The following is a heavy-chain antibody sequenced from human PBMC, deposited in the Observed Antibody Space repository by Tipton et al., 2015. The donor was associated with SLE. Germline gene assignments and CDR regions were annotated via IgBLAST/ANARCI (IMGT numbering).Heavy chain of an antibody. CDR2: IYYSGST. D-gene: IGHD6-13*01. CDR1: GGSISSYY. V-gene: IGHV4-59*08. Sequence: TLSLTCTVSGGSISSYYWSWIRQPPGKGLEWIGYIYYSGSTNYNPSLKSRVTISVDTSKNHFSLNLTSVTAADTAVYYCARRKSSWTYYFDYWGQGTLVTVSS. J-gene: IGHJ4*02. CDR3: ARRKSSWTYYFDY.